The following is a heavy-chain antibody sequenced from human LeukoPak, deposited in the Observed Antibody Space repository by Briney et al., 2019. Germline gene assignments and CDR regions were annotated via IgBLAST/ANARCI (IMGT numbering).Heavy chain of an antibody. CDR1: GGSISSGDYY. CDR2: IYYSGST. Sequence: PSQTLSLTCTVSGGSISSGDYYWSWIRQPPGTGLEWIGYIYYSGSTYYNPSLRSRVTISVDTSKNQFSLKLSSVTAADTAVYYCARGCSSTSCPVDCWGQGTLVTVSS. D-gene: IGHD2-2*01. CDR3: ARGCSSTSCPVDC. V-gene: IGHV4-30-4*01. J-gene: IGHJ4*02.